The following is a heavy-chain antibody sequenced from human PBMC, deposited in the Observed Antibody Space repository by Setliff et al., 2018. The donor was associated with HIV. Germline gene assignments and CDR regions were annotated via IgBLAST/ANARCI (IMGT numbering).Heavy chain of an antibody. CDR1: GGSISSSNW. D-gene: IGHD5-18*01. CDR3: ARVAKYSGPGEFDY. V-gene: IGHV4-4*02. Sequence: SETLSLTCSVSGGSISSSNWWSWVRQPPGEGLEWIGEIYHSGSTNYSPSLKSRVTISMDTAKNRFSLKLSSVTAADTAVYYCARVAKYSGPGEFDYWGQGTLVTVSS. J-gene: IGHJ4*02. CDR2: IYHSGST.